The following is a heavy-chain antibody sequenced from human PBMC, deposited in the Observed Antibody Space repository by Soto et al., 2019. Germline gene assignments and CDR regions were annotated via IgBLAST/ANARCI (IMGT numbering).Heavy chain of an antibody. CDR1: GFTFSSYA. CDR3: ARVRRRAAAGNFDY. D-gene: IGHD6-13*01. J-gene: IGHJ4*02. CDR2: ISYDGSNK. V-gene: IGHV3-30-3*01. Sequence: GGSLRLSCAASGFTFSSYAMHWVRQAPGKGLEWVAVISYDGSNKYYADSVKGRFTISRDNSKNTLYLQMNSLRAEDTAVYYCARVRRRAAAGNFDYWGQGTLVTVSS.